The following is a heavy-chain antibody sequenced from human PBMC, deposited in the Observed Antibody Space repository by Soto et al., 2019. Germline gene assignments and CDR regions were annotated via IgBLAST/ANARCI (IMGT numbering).Heavy chain of an antibody. V-gene: IGHV1-69*10. Sequence: SFKVSCKASGGTFSSYAISWVRQAPGQGLEWMVGIIPIFGIANYAQKFQGRVTITADKSTSTAYMELSSLRSEDTAVYYCARGGWWTTHYYYSMDVWGQGTTVTVS. D-gene: IGHD2-15*01. CDR1: GGTFSSYA. CDR2: IIPIFGIA. J-gene: IGHJ6*02. CDR3: ARGGWWTTHYYYSMDV.